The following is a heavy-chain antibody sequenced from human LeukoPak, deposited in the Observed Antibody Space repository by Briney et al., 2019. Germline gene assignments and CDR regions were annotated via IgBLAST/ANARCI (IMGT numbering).Heavy chain of an antibody. CDR3: ASVLRFLEWFKSPPNYYYYYMDV. CDR1: GGTFSSYA. CDR2: IIPIFGTA. J-gene: IGHJ6*03. Sequence: ASVKVSCKASGGTFSSYAISWVRQAPGQGLEWMGGIIPIFGTANCAQKFQGRVTITADESTSAAYMELSSLRSEDTAVYYCASVLRFLEWFKSPPNYYYYYMDVWGKGPRSPSP. D-gene: IGHD3-3*01. V-gene: IGHV1-69*13.